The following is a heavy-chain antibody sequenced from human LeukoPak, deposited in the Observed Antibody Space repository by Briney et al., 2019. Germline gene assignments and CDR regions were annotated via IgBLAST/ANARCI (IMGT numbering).Heavy chain of an antibody. CDR1: GFTFSSYW. CDR2: ISTDGSTT. V-gene: IGHV3-74*01. J-gene: IGHJ4*02. Sequence: GGSLRLSCAASGFTFSSYWMHWVRQAPGKGLVWVSRISTDGSTTSNADSVKGRFTISRDNAKNTLFLQMNSLRAEDTAVYYCLRSFDYWGQGTLVTVSS. CDR3: LRSFDY.